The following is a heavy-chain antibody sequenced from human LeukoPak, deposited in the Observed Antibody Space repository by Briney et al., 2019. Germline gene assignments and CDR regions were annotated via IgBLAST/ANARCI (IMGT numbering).Heavy chain of an antibody. CDR1: GFTFSSYA. CDR3: ARDGVAARRNYYYYMDV. V-gene: IGHV3-7*01. CDR2: IKQDGSEK. J-gene: IGHJ6*03. D-gene: IGHD6-6*01. Sequence: GGSLRLSCAASGFTFSSYAMSWVRQAPGKGLEWVANIKQDGSEKYYVDSVKGRFTISRDNAKNSLYLQMNSLRAEDTAVYYCARDGVAARRNYYYYMDVWGKGTTVTVSS.